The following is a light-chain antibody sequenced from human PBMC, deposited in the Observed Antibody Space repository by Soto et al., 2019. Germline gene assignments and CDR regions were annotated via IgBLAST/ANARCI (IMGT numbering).Light chain of an antibody. CDR3: QSYDSSLSVWV. Sequence: QSVLTQPPSVSGAPGQRVTISCTGSSSNIGSPYDVHWYQLLPGTAPKLLIFNNYNRPSGVPDRFSGSKSGSSASLAITGLQAEDEADYYCQSYDSSLSVWVFGGGTKLTVL. J-gene: IGLJ3*02. V-gene: IGLV1-40*01. CDR1: SSNIGSPYD. CDR2: NNY.